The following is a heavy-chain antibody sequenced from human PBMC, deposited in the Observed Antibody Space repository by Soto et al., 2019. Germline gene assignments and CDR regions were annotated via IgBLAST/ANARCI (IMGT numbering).Heavy chain of an antibody. CDR1: GFTFSTYT. D-gene: IGHD3-16*01. CDR2: IDTSGTTI. V-gene: IGHV3-48*01. CDR3: ARDPVYTVPIGFDF. Sequence: EVQLVESGGSLVQPAGSLRLSCAASGFTFSTYTMDWVRQAPGKGLEWLAYIDTSGTTIYYADSVKGRFTISRDNAKNSLYLQMNSLRAEDTAVYYWARDPVYTVPIGFDFWGQGTLVTVSA. J-gene: IGHJ4*02.